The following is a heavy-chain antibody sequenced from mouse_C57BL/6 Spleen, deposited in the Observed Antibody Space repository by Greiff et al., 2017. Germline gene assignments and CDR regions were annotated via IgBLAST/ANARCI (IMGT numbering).Heavy chain of an antibody. CDR3: ARSKVDGYYSWLAY. Sequence: VQLQQPGAELVKPGASVKLSCKASGYTFTSYWMHWVKQRPGQGLEWIGMIHPISGSTNYNEKFKSKATLTVDKSSSTAYMQLSSLTSEDSAVYYCARSKVDGYYSWLAYWGQGTLVTVSA. V-gene: IGHV1-64*01. CDR2: IHPISGST. J-gene: IGHJ3*01. CDR1: GYTFTSYW. D-gene: IGHD2-3*01.